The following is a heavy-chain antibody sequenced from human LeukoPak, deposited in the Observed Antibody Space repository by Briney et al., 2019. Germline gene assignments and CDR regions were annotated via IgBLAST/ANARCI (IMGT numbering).Heavy chain of an antibody. Sequence: PGGSLRLSCAASGFTFSSYPMHWVRHAPGRGLEYVSAISSNGGSTYYANSVKGRFTISRDNSKNTLYLQMGSLRAEDTAVYFCAREAKRWLQSYYFDYWGQGTLVTVSS. CDR2: ISSNGGST. D-gene: IGHD5-24*01. CDR1: GFTFSSYP. J-gene: IGHJ4*02. V-gene: IGHV3-64*01. CDR3: AREAKRWLQSYYFDY.